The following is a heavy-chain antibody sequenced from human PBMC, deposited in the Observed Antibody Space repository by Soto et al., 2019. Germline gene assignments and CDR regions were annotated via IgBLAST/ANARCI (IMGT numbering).Heavy chain of an antibody. CDR3: ARDYYDILTGTFDY. J-gene: IGHJ4*02. CDR1: GFTFSSYS. D-gene: IGHD3-9*01. Sequence: GGSLRLSCAASGFTFSSYSMNWVRQAPGKGLEWVSSISSSSSYIYYADSVKGRFTISRDNAKNSLYLQMNSLRSEDKAVYYCARDYYDILTGTFDYRGKGTLVTVSS. V-gene: IGHV3-21*01. CDR2: ISSSSSYI.